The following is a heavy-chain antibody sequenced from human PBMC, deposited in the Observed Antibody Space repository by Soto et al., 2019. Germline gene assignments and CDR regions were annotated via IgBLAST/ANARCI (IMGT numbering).Heavy chain of an antibody. CDR2: ITGSGGST. J-gene: IGHJ4*02. CDR3: AKLYYCRTTSFYPHDY. D-gene: IGHD2-2*01. Sequence: EVHLLESGGGLVQPGGSLRLSCAASGFTFSNYDMNWVRQAPGKGLEWVSAITGSGGSTYDADSVKGRFTISRDNSKNMLYLQMNSLRAEDTAVYSCAKLYYCRTTSFYPHDYWGQGTLVTVSS. V-gene: IGHV3-23*01. CDR1: GFTFSNYD.